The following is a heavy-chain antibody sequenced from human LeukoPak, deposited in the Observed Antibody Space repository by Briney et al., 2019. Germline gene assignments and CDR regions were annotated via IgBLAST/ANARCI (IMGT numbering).Heavy chain of an antibody. Sequence: ASVKVSCKASGDTFTTNGIGWVRQAPGQGLEWVGWLTTYNGHTNYAQRLQDRVTMTRDTSTSTVYMELTNLRSDDTAVYYCASGADTAMSYWGQGTLITVSS. D-gene: IGHD5-18*01. V-gene: IGHV1-18*01. J-gene: IGHJ4*02. CDR1: GDTFTTNG. CDR2: LTTYNGHT. CDR3: ASGADTAMSY.